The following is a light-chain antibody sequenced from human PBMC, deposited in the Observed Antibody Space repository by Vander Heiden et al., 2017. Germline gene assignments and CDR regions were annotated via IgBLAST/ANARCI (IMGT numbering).Light chain of an antibody. CDR2: DNN. CDR3: GTWDRSLRARV. CDR1: SSNIQNQH. J-gene: IGLJ3*02. Sequence: SCPGSSSNIQNQHVPWYQQFPGTAPNFLIYDNNIRPSGIPDRFSGSKSGTSATLDITGLQTGDEADYYGGTWDRSLRARVFGGGTELTVL. V-gene: IGLV1-51*01.